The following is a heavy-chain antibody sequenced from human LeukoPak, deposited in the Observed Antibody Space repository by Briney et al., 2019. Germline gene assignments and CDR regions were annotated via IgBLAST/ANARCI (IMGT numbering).Heavy chain of an antibody. CDR1: GFTFSSYA. J-gene: IGHJ4*02. D-gene: IGHD3-10*01. CDR2: ISGSGGST. Sequence: PGGSLRLSCAASGFTFSSYAMSWVRQAPGKGLEWVSAISGSGGSTYYADSVKGRFTISRDSSKNTVYLQMNSLRAEDTAVYFCAKAAYFYGSGSYYNDYWGQGTLVTVSS. CDR3: AKAAYFYGSGSYYNDY. V-gene: IGHV3-23*01.